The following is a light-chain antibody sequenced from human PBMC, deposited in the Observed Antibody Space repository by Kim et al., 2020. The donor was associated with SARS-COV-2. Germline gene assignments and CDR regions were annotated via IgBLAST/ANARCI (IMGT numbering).Light chain of an antibody. CDR3: NSRDSSGNHWV. V-gene: IGLV3-19*01. CDR1: SLRSYY. J-gene: IGLJ3*02. Sequence: SSELTQDPAVSVALGQTVRITCQGDSLRSYYASWYQQKPGQAPVFVIYGKNNRPSEIPDRFSGSTSGDTASLTITGVQAEDEADYYCNSRDSSGNHWVFGVGTKVTVL. CDR2: GKN.